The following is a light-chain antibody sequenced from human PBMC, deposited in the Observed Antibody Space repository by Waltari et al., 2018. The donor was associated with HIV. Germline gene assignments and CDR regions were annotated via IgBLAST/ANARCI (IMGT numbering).Light chain of an antibody. V-gene: IGKV1-9*01. CDR1: QGISSY. J-gene: IGKJ2*02. Sequence: DSQFTQSPSFLSASVGDRVTITCRASQGISSYLAWYQQQPGKAPKLLIYAASTLQSGVPSRFSGSGSDTAVALTISSLQPEDLANYYCEQLNSYPCTFGQRTKVAMK. CDR2: AAS. CDR3: EQLNSYPCT.